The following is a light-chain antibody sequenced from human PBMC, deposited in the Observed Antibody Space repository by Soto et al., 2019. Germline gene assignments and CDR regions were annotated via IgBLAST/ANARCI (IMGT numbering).Light chain of an antibody. J-gene: IGKJ4*02. CDR3: LQDYNYPLT. V-gene: IGKV1-6*02. CDR2: AAS. CDR1: LGIRND. Sequence: AIQLTQSPYSLSASIGDRVTITCRASLGIRNDLGWYQEKPGEAPRLLVYAASTLQSGVPSRFSGSGSGTEFTLTISSLQLEDCGTYYCLQDYNYPLTFGGGTRLEI.